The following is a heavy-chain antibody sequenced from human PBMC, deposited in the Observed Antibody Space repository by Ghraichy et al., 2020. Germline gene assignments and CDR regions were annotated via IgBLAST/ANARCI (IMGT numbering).Heavy chain of an antibody. CDR3: AREVVVPAAIPPPYIDY. J-gene: IGHJ4*02. CDR1: GFTFSDYY. D-gene: IGHD2-2*01. CDR2: ISSSGSTI. Sequence: GSLRLSCAASGFTFSDYYMSWIRQAPGKGLEWVSYISSSGSTIYYADSVKGRFTISRDNAKNSLYLQMNSLRAEDTAVYYCAREVVVPAAIPPPYIDYWGQGTLVTVSS. V-gene: IGHV3-11*01.